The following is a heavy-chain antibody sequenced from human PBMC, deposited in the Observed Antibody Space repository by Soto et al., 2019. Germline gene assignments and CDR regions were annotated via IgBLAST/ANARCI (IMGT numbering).Heavy chain of an antibody. V-gene: IGHV3-33*01. CDR3: ARDLKDTSGFFNYYFYYGMDV. Sequence: GGSLRLSCAASGFTFSSYGMHWVRQATGKGLEWVAVIWYDGTNKYYGDSVKGRFTISRDDSKNTLYLQMNSLRAEDTAVYYCARDLKDTSGFFNYYFYYGMDVWGQGTTVTVSS. CDR2: IWYDGTNK. D-gene: IGHD3-22*01. J-gene: IGHJ6*02. CDR1: GFTFSSYG.